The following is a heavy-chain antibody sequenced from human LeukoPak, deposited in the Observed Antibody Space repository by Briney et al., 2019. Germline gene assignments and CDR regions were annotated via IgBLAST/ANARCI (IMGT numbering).Heavy chain of an antibody. D-gene: IGHD3-9*01. CDR1: GGSISSHY. CDR2: IYYSGST. V-gene: IGHV4-59*11. Sequence: ETLSLTCTVSGGSISSHYWSWIRQPPGKGLEWIGYIYYSGSTYYTPSLKSRVTISIDTSKNQLSLKMTSVTAADPAVYYRARGYLDSPEGLDSWGQGTLVIVSS. CDR3: ARGYLDSPEGLDS. J-gene: IGHJ4*02.